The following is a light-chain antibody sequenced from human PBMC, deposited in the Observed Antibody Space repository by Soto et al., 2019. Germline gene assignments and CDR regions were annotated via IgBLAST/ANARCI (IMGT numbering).Light chain of an antibody. CDR2: GDT. V-gene: IGLV2-23*02. J-gene: IGLJ2*01. Sequence: QSVLTQPASVSGSPGQSITISCTGTSSDVGSYNLVSWYQQHPGKVPKLMIYGDTTRPSGVSNRFSGSKSGNTASLTISGLQAEDEADYYCCSYAGSSGFEVFGRGTKVTVL. CDR1: SSDVGSYNL. CDR3: CSYAGSSGFEV.